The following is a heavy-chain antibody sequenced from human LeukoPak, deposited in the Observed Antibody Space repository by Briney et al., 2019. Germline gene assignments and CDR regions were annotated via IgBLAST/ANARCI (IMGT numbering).Heavy chain of an antibody. CDR3: AISYDDSLSGGFDY. J-gene: IGHJ4*02. Sequence: PGGSLGLSCAASGFTFSSYAMNWVRQAPGKGLEWVSALSGSGGSTYYADSVKGRFTISGDNSKNTLYLQMNSLRAEDTAVYYCAISYDDSLSGGFDYWGQGTLVTVSS. V-gene: IGHV3-23*01. CDR2: LSGSGGST. CDR1: GFTFSSYA. D-gene: IGHD3-22*01.